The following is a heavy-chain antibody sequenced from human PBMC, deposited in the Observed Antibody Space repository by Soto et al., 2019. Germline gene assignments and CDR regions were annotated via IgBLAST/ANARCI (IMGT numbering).Heavy chain of an antibody. J-gene: IGHJ4*02. D-gene: IGHD2-2*01. CDR1: GGSIIRGDHF. CDR3: ARGRVIPAAGGDPYFFEY. V-gene: IGHV4-31*03. Sequence: SETRSLTCSVSGGSIIRGDHFWSWIRQHPGKGLEWIGYMNYNGRTDYNPSLRSRVSISLDTSKNQFSLNMNSVTAADTAMYFCARGRVIPAAGGDPYFFEYWGQGALVTVSS. CDR2: MNYNGRT.